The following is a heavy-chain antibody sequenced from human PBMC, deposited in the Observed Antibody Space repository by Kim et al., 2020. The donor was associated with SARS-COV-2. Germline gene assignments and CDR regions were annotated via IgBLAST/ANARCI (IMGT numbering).Heavy chain of an antibody. V-gene: IGHV5-51*01. J-gene: IGHJ6*02. CDR2: IYPGDSDT. CDR1: GYSFTSYW. Sequence: GESLKISCKGSGYSFTSYWIGWVRQMPGKGLEWMGIIYPGDSDTRYSPSFQGQVTISADKSISTAYLQWSSLKASDTAMYYCARRGRSWYSSGWYHYYYGMDVWGQGTTVTGSS. CDR3: ARRGRSWYSSGWYHYYYGMDV. D-gene: IGHD6-19*01.